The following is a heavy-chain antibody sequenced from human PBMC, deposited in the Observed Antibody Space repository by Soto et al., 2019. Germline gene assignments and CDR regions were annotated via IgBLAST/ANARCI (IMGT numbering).Heavy chain of an antibody. Sequence: EVQLVESGGGSVQPGGSLRLSCADSGLSFSNYWMHWVRQAPGKGLVWVSGVNGDGSRTTYTDSVKGRFTISRDNTKNTLHLQMNSLRAEDTALYHCARGGFEDYYYYMDIWGKGTTVTVSS. J-gene: IGHJ6*03. V-gene: IGHV3-74*01. CDR1: GLSFSNYW. D-gene: IGHD1-26*01. CDR3: ARGGFEDYYYYMDI. CDR2: VNGDGSRT.